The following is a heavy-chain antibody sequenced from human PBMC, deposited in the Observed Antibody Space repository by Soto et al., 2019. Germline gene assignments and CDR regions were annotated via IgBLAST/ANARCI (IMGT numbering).Heavy chain of an antibody. CDR3: ARGGRWLFDY. CDR1: GGSISTDNW. D-gene: IGHD5-12*01. CDR2: IYHSGNT. Sequence: QVQLMESGPGLVKPSGTLSLTCAVSGGSISTDNWWSWVRQPPGKGLEWVGEIYHSGNTNYNPSLKSRLTISIDKSKDQFSLDLTFVTAAATAVYYCARGGRWLFDYWGQGALVTVSS. V-gene: IGHV4-4*02. J-gene: IGHJ4*02.